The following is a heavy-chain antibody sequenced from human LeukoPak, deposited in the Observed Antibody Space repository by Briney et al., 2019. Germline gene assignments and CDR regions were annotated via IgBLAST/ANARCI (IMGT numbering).Heavy chain of an antibody. V-gene: IGHV3-53*01. Sequence: GGSLRLSCVASGFSISDNYMSWVRQAPGKGPEWVSVIYNGGRAYYADSVKGRFTISRDSSKNTLYLQMNSLRAEDTAVFYCARVRSSSPASCWFDPWGQGTVVTVSS. D-gene: IGHD6-19*01. CDR3: ARVRSSSPASCWFDP. J-gene: IGHJ5*02. CDR2: IYNGGRA. CDR1: GFSISDNY.